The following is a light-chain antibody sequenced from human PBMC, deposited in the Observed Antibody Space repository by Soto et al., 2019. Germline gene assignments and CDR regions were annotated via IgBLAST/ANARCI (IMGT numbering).Light chain of an antibody. V-gene: IGKV1-17*01. CDR2: SAS. Sequence: DIQMTQSPSSLSASVGDRVTITCRASQGIGNALGWYQQKPGKAPKRLIYSASSLQSGVPSRFSGSGSGTEFTLPISSLQPEDFATYYCLQHNSYPLTFGQGTKVEI. CDR3: LQHNSYPLT. J-gene: IGKJ1*01. CDR1: QGIGNA.